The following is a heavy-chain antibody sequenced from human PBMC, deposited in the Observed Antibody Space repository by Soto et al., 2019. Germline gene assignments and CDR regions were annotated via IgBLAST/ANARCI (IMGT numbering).Heavy chain of an antibody. CDR3: AKDFRVAAAGSYGMDV. D-gene: IGHD6-13*01. Sequence: PGGSLRLSCAASGFTFDDYAMHWVRQAPGKGLEWVSLISWDGGSTYYADSVKGRFTISRDNSKNSLYLQMNSLRAKDTALYYCAKDFRVAAAGSYGMDVWGQGTTVTVSS. J-gene: IGHJ6*02. CDR1: GFTFDDYA. CDR2: ISWDGGST. V-gene: IGHV3-43D*04.